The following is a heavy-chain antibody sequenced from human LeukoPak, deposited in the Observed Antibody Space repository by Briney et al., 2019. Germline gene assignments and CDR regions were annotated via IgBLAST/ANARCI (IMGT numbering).Heavy chain of an antibody. CDR1: GASISSYY. V-gene: IGHV4-59*08. CDR3: ARLYGSTWGYFDF. J-gene: IGHJ4*02. Sequence: SETLSLTCTVSGASISSYYWSWIRQPAGKGLEWIGYIYYTGSTNYNPSLNSRVTFSLDTSKNQFSLDLSSVTAADTAMYYCARLYGSTWGYFDFWGQGTLVDVSS. D-gene: IGHD6-13*01. CDR2: IYYTGST.